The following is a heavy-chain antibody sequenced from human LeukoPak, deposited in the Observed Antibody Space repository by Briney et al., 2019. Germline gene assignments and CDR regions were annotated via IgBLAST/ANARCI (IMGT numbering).Heavy chain of an antibody. Sequence: PGGSLRLSCAASGFTVSSKYMSWVRQAPGKGLEWVSVIYSGGSTYYADSVKGRFTISRDNSNNTLYLQMNGLRAEDTAVYYCARASSGWPNFDYWGQGTLVTVSS. V-gene: IGHV3-53*01. D-gene: IGHD6-19*01. J-gene: IGHJ4*02. CDR1: GFTVSSKY. CDR3: ARASSGWPNFDY. CDR2: IYSGGST.